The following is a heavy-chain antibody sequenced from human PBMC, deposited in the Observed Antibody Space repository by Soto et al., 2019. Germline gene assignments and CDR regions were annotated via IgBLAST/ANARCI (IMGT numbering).Heavy chain of an antibody. V-gene: IGHV4-59*01. Sequence: SETLSLTCTVSGGSISSYYWSWIRQPPGKGLEWIGYIYYSGSTNYNPSLKSRVTISVDTSKNQFSLKLSSVTAADTAVYYCARVSKGGYDSSGYYPYWGQGTLVTVSS. CDR2: IYYSGST. CDR1: GGSISSYY. CDR3: ARVSKGGYDSSGYYPY. D-gene: IGHD3-22*01. J-gene: IGHJ4*02.